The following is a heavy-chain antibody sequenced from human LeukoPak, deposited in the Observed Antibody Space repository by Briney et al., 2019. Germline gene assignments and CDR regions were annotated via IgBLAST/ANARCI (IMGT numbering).Heavy chain of an antibody. V-gene: IGHV4-59*01. CDR1: GDSISDFY. J-gene: IGHJ5*02. CDR2: VYYSGST. CDR3: ARELDGNGGWFDP. D-gene: IGHD5-24*01. Sequence: SETLSLTCTVSGDSISDFYWSWIPQSQEKGLEWIGEVYYSGSTHYNPSLKSRVTISVDTSKNQFSLSLRSVTAADTAVYYCARELDGNGGWFDPWGQGTVVTVSA.